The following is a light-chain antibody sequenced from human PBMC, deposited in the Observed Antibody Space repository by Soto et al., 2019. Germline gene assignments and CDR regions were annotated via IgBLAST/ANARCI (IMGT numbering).Light chain of an antibody. V-gene: IGKV2-30*01. CDR1: QSLAYSDGNTN. CDR2: WVS. CDR3: MQGTHWPPT. Sequence: DVVMTQSPLSLPVALGQPASISCRSSQSLAYSDGNTNLNWFLQRPGQSPRRLIYWVSYRDSGVPDSFSGSASGTDFTLKISRVDAEDVGVYYCMQGTHWPPTFGQGTKVEIK. J-gene: IGKJ1*01.